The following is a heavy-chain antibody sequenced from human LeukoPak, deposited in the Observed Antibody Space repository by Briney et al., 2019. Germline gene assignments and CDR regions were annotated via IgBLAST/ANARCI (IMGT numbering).Heavy chain of an antibody. Sequence: SETLSLTCTVSGSSISSSSYYWGWIRQPPGKGLEWIGSIYYSGSTYYNPSLKSRVTISVDTSKNQFSLKLSSVTAADTAVYYCARYYDSSGVGYSYYYYYMDVWGKGTTVTVSS. D-gene: IGHD3-22*01. V-gene: IGHV4-39*01. J-gene: IGHJ6*03. CDR3: ARYYDSSGVGYSYYYYYMDV. CDR2: IYYSGST. CDR1: GSSISSSSYY.